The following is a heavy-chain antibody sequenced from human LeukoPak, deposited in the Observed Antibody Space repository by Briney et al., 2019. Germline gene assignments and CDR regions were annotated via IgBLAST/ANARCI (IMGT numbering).Heavy chain of an antibody. CDR3: ARKSRYYFDY. J-gene: IGHJ4*02. V-gene: IGHV3-23*01. CDR2: ISGSGGST. Sequence: GGSLRLSCAASGFTFSSYAMSWVRQAPGKGLEWVSAISGSGGSTYYADSVKGRFTISRDNAKNSLYLQMNSLRAEDTAVYYCARKSRYYFDYWGQGTLVTVSS. CDR1: GFTFSSYA. D-gene: IGHD2-2*01.